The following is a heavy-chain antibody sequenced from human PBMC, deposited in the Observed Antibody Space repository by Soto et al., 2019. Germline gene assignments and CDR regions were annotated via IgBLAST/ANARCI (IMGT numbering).Heavy chain of an antibody. J-gene: IGHJ4*02. CDR1: GFTFSSYW. V-gene: IGHV3-7*01. D-gene: IGHD2-2*01. CDR3: ARVWVVPAAIGY. Sequence: GGSLRLSCAACGFTFSSYWMSWVRQAPGKGLEWVANIKQDGSEKYYVDSVKGRFTISRDDAKNSLYLQMNSLRAEDTAVYYCARVWVVPAAIGYWGQGTLVTVSS. CDR2: IKQDGSEK.